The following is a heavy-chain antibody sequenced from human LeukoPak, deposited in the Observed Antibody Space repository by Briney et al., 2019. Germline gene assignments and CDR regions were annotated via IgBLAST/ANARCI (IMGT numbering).Heavy chain of an antibody. Sequence: GRSLTLSCAASGFRFSDYNMNWVRQVPGKGLEWVSYIQSVSLTIYYLDSVKGRFTISRDNAKNSLFLQMNSLRVEDTAVYYCARGLYRYSSGWHFDYWGQGILVTVSS. CDR3: ARGLYRYSSGWHFDY. V-gene: IGHV3-48*04. J-gene: IGHJ4*02. D-gene: IGHD6-19*01. CDR2: IQSVSLTI. CDR1: GFRFSDYN.